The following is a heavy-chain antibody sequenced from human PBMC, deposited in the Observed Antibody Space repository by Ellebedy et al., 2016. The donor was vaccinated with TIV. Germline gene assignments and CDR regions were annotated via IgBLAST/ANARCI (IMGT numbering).Heavy chain of an antibody. Sequence: SETLSLTXTVSGGSISSYYWSWIRQPPGKGLEWIGEINHSGSTNYNPSLKSRVTISVDTSKNQFSLKLSSVTAADTAVYYCARSRSVVGASDAFDIWGQGTMVTVSS. D-gene: IGHD1-26*01. CDR1: GGSISSYY. CDR2: INHSGST. J-gene: IGHJ3*02. V-gene: IGHV4-34*01. CDR3: ARSRSVVGASDAFDI.